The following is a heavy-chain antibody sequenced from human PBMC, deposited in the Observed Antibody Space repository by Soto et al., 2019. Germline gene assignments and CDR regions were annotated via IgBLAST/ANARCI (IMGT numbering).Heavy chain of an antibody. Sequence: SLRLSCAASGFTFSSYGMHWVRQAPGKGLEWVAVISYDGSNKYYADSVKGRFTISRDNSKNTLYLQMNSLRAEDTAVYYCAKHRRKVHRAFDYWGQGTLVTVSS. CDR1: GFTFSSYG. J-gene: IGHJ4*02. CDR2: ISYDGSNK. V-gene: IGHV3-30*18. D-gene: IGHD3-10*01. CDR3: AKHRRKVHRAFDY.